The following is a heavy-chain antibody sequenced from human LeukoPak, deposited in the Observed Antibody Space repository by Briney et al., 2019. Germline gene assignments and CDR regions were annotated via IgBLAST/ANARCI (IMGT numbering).Heavy chain of an antibody. Sequence: SETLSLTCTVSGGSIRSSYYYWGWIRQPPGKGLEWIGSIYDSGSTYYNPSLKSRVTISVDTSKNQFSLKLSSVTAADTAVYYCAREDYDSSDTAFDIWGQGTMVTVSS. V-gene: IGHV4-39*07. CDR2: IYDSGST. CDR3: AREDYDSSDTAFDI. CDR1: GGSIRSSYYY. J-gene: IGHJ3*02. D-gene: IGHD3-22*01.